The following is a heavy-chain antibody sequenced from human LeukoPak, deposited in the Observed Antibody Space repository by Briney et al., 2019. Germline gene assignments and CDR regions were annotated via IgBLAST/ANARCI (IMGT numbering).Heavy chain of an antibody. Sequence: ASVKVSCKASGYAFTGYYMHWVRQAPGQGLEWMGWINPNSGGTNYAQKFQGRVTMTRDTSISTVYMELSGLKSDDTAVYYCARERGGAPRGDFDYWGQGTLVTVSS. D-gene: IGHD1-26*01. CDR3: ARERGGAPRGDFDY. V-gene: IGHV1-2*02. CDR1: GYAFTGYY. CDR2: INPNSGGT. J-gene: IGHJ4*02.